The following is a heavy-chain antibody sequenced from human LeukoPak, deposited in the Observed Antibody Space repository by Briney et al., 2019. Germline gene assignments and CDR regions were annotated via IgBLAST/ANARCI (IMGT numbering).Heavy chain of an antibody. CDR3: ARRGGTPFYDY. CDR1: GFTFSSYV. CDR2: ISGSGAGT. Sequence: GGSLRLSCAASGFTFSSYVMSWVRQAPGKGLEWVSGISGSGAGTYYADSVKGRFTISRDNSKNTLYLKMNSLRAEDTAIYYCARRGGTPFYDYWGQGTLVTVSP. V-gene: IGHV3-23*01. J-gene: IGHJ4*02. D-gene: IGHD1-14*01.